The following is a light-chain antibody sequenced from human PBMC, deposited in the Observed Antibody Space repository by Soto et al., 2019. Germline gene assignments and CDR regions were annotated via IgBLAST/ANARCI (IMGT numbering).Light chain of an antibody. CDR3: CSYAGGRTYV. V-gene: IGLV2-23*02. CDR2: EVS. J-gene: IGLJ1*01. CDR1: SSDVGGYNY. Sequence: QSALTQPASVSGSPGQSITISCTGTSSDVGGYNYVSWYQHHPGKAPKLIIYEVSERPSGVSNRFSGSKSDNTASLTISGLQAADEADYYCCSYAGGRTYVFGTGTKVTVL.